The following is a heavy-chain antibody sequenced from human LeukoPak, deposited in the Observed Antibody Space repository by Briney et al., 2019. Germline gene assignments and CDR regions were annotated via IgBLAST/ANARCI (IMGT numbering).Heavy chain of an antibody. D-gene: IGHD4-17*01. Sequence: LSLTCAVYGGSFSGYYWSWIRQPPGKGLEWVAVISYDGSNKYYADSVKGRFTISRDNSKNTLYLQMNSLRAEDTAVYYCARDPDYGDYALDYWGQGTLVTVSS. CDR2: ISYDGSNK. CDR1: GGSFSGYY. V-gene: IGHV3-30-3*01. J-gene: IGHJ4*02. CDR3: ARDPDYGDYALDY.